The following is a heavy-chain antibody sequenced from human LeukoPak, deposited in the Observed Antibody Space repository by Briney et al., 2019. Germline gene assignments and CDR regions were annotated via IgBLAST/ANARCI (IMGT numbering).Heavy chain of an antibody. Sequence: SETLSLTCTVSGGSISSYYWSWIRQPPGKGLEWIGYIYYSGSTNYNPSLKSRVTMSVDTSKNQFSLKLSSVTAADTAVYYCARDIVGATRAFDIWGQGTMVTVSS. CDR1: GGSISSYY. V-gene: IGHV4-59*01. CDR3: ARDIVGATRAFDI. D-gene: IGHD1-26*01. CDR2: IYYSGST. J-gene: IGHJ3*02.